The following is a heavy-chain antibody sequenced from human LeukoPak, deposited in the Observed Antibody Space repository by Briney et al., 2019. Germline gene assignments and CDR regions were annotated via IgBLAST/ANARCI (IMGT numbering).Heavy chain of an antibody. D-gene: IGHD3-22*01. Sequence: SETLSLTCTVSGGSISSYYWSWIRQPPGKGLEWIGYIYYSGSTNYNPSLKSRVTISVDTSKNQFSLKLSSVTAADTAVYYCARVAHYDSSGTDYWGQGTLVTVSS. CDR3: ARVAHYDSSGTDY. V-gene: IGHV4-59*01. CDR2: IYYSGST. J-gene: IGHJ4*02. CDR1: GGSISSYY.